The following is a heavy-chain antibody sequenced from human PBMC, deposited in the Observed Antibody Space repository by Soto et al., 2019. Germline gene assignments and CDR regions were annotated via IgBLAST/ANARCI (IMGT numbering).Heavy chain of an antibody. V-gene: IGHV3-74*01. Sequence: EVQLVESGGGLVQPGGSLRLSCAASGFTLSGRSMHWVRHSPGKGLVWVSGIDNAGTDSTYADSVKGRFTSSRDNAKNMLYLQRNSLRVEDTAVYYCATGWFGADVWGKGTTVTVSS. J-gene: IGHJ6*04. D-gene: IGHD3-10*01. CDR2: IDNAGTDS. CDR3: ATGWFGADV. CDR1: GFTLSGRS.